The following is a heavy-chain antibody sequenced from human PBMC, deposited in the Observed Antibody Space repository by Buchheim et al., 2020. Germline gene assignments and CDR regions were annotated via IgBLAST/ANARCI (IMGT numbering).Heavy chain of an antibody. CDR1: GDSIRSYY. V-gene: IGHV4-4*07. CDR3: ARDGRAATISFFYSGMDV. CDR2: INISGST. Sequence: QVQLQESGPGLVKPSETLSLTCSVSGDSIRSYYWSWIRQPAGKGLEWIGRINISGSTKYNPSLKSQVTMSVDTSKNQFSLNLNSVTAADTAVYYCARDGRAATISFFYSGMDVWGQGTT. J-gene: IGHJ6*02. D-gene: IGHD1-14*01.